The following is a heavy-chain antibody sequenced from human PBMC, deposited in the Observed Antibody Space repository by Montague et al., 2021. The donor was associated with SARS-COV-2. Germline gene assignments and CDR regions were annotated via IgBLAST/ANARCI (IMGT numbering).Heavy chain of an antibody. D-gene: IGHD6-13*01. J-gene: IGHJ3*01. Sequence: CAISGDSVSSTSASWNWIRQSPSIGLEWLGRTYYRSWCRIQYPESLQSRITIIGDTSKNQFSLQLNSVTPEDAAVYYCASAFYGYHWSFDVWGQGTLVTVSS. CDR2: TYYRSWCRI. CDR1: GDSVSSTSAS. CDR3: ASAFYGYHWSFDV. V-gene: IGHV6-1*01.